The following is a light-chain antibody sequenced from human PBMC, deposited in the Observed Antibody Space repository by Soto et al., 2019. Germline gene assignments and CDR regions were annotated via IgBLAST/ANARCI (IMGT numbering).Light chain of an antibody. CDR1: QSVTNSF. Sequence: EMVLARSPGTLSLSPGGIGRLSCRASQSVTNSFLAWYQQKPGQAPRLLMYGASSRATGVPDRFSGWGSGTDFTLTISRLEPEDSAVYYCHQYNSPPQTFGQGTKVDIK. CDR3: HQYNSPPQT. CDR2: GAS. J-gene: IGKJ2*01. V-gene: IGKV3-20*01.